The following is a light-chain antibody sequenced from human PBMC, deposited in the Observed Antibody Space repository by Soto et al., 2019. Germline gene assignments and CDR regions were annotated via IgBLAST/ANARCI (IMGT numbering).Light chain of an antibody. J-gene: IGLJ2*01. Sequence: QSALTQPASVSGSPGQSITVSCTGTSSDVGGYNYVSWYQHHPGKAPKLMIYGVSNRPSGVTNRFSGSKSGNTASLTTCGLQSEDEADYYCTSYTSSSTVVFGGGTKLTVL. CDR2: GVS. CDR1: SSDVGGYNY. V-gene: IGLV2-14*01. CDR3: TSYTSSSTVV.